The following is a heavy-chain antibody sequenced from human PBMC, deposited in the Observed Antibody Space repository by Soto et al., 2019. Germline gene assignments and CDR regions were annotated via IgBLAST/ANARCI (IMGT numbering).Heavy chain of an antibody. CDR2: ISYDGSTE. Sequence: QVQLVESGGGVVQPGRSLRLSCAASGFTFSPYTMHWVRQAPGKGLEWVAVISYDGSTEYNPDSVKGRFTISRDNPKNAGYLQMNSLSAEDTAIYFWARGGGFCGGDCYKGGIDYWGQGTLVTVSS. D-gene: IGHD2-21*02. V-gene: IGHV3-30-3*01. CDR3: ARGGGFCGGDCYKGGIDY. J-gene: IGHJ4*02. CDR1: GFTFSPYT.